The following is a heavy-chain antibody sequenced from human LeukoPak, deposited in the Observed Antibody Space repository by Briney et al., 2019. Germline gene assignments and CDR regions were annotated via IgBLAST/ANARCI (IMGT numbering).Heavy chain of an antibody. Sequence: GGSLRLSCAASGFTFSSYAMSWVRQAPGKGLEWVSAISGSGGSTYYADSVKGRFTISRDNSKNTLYLQMNSLRAEDTAVYYCAKDFEGSVAARSGDAFDIWGQGTMVTVSS. D-gene: IGHD6-6*01. V-gene: IGHV3-23*01. CDR2: ISGSGGST. CDR1: GFTFSSYA. CDR3: AKDFEGSVAARSGDAFDI. J-gene: IGHJ3*02.